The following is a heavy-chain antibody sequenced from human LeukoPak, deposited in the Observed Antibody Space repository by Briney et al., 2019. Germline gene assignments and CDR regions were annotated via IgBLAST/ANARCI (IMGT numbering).Heavy chain of an antibody. CDR1: GYTFTGYY. Sequence: GASVKVSCKASGYTFTGYYMHWVRQAPGQGLEWMGWINPNSGGTNYAQKFQGRVTMTRDTSISTAYMELSRLRSDDTAVYYCARGAMMATLFFDYWGQGTLVTVSS. CDR2: INPNSGGT. J-gene: IGHJ4*02. D-gene: IGHD5-24*01. CDR3: ARGAMMATLFFDY. V-gene: IGHV1-2*02.